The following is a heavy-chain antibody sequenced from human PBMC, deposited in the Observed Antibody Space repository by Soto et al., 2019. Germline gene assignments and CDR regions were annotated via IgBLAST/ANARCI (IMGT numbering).Heavy chain of an antibody. CDR1: GFTFSNYG. CDR3: ARDDEYSGNGMDV. V-gene: IGHV3-33*01. J-gene: IGHJ6*02. CDR2: ILNDGSNR. D-gene: IGHD3-10*01. Sequence: QVQLVESGGGVVQPGRSLRLSCAASGFTFSNYGMHWVRQAPGKGLEWVAVILNDGSNRYHADSVKDRFTISRDNSKNMLYLQMNSLRAEDKAVYYCARDDEYSGNGMDVWGQGTMVTVS.